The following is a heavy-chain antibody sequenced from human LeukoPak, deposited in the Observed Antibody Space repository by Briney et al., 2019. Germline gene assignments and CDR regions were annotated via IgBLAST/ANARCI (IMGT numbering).Heavy chain of an antibody. V-gene: IGHV3-74*01. CDR1: GFTFSSYW. D-gene: IGHD1-14*01. Sequence: GGSLRLSCAASGFTFSSYWMHWVRQAPGKGLVWVSRISTDGSTTTYADSVKGRFTISRDNAKNTAYLQMNSLRAEDTAVYYCAGGPAYWGQGTLVTVSS. CDR2: ISTDGSTT. J-gene: IGHJ4*02. CDR3: AGGPAY.